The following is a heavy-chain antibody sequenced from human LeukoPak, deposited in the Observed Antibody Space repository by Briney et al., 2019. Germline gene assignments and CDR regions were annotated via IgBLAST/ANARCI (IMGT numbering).Heavy chain of an antibody. J-gene: IGHJ4*02. Sequence: SXRLSCAASGFTFSSYGMHWVRQAPGKGLEWVAVISYDGSNKYNADSVKGRVTISRDNSKNTLYLQMNSLRAEDTAVYYCAKVYHWGLTPTPFDYWGQGTLVTVSS. V-gene: IGHV3-30*18. D-gene: IGHD7-27*01. CDR1: GFTFSSYG. CDR2: ISYDGSNK. CDR3: AKVYHWGLTPTPFDY.